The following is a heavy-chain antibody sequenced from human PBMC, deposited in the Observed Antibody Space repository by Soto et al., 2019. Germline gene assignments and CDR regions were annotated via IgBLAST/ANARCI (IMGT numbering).Heavy chain of an antibody. V-gene: IGHV3-23*01. J-gene: IGHJ4*02. CDR3: AKDRCSGGSCYVFDY. Sequence: GGSLRLSCAASGFTFSSYAMSWVRQAPGKGLEWVSAISGSGGSTYYADSVKGRFTISRDNSKNTLYLQMNSLRGEDTAVYYCAKDRCSGGSCYVFDYWGQGTLVTVSS. D-gene: IGHD2-15*01. CDR2: ISGSGGST. CDR1: GFTFSSYA.